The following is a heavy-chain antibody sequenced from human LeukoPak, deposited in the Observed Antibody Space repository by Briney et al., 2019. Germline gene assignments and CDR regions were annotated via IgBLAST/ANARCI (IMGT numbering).Heavy chain of an antibody. J-gene: IGHJ4*02. D-gene: IGHD3-16*01. V-gene: IGHV3-11*06. CDR1: AVTYSQRP. CDR3: TRSPGGEWLDY. CDR2: ITGSGGDT. Sequence: PGGPLRLSSPSSAVTYSQRPMTSVRKDPGQVLGLVSLITGSGGDTNYAGSAKGRFTISRDNAKNSLYLQMNSLRAEDTAVYYCTRSPGGEWLDYWGQGTLVTVSS.